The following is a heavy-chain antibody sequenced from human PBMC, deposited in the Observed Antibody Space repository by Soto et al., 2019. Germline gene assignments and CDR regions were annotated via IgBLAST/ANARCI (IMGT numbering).Heavy chain of an antibody. Sequence: SLRLSCAASGFTFSSYAMHWVRQAPGKGLEWVAVISYDGSNKCYADSVKGRFTISRDNSKNTLYLQMNRQRAEDKAVYYXXXXXXXXXGXXXDVXXQGXTXXXSS. CDR1: GFTFSSYA. CDR3: XXXXXXXXGXXXDV. D-gene: IGHD3-22*01. CDR2: ISYDGSNK. V-gene: IGHV3-30-3*01. J-gene: IGHJ6*02.